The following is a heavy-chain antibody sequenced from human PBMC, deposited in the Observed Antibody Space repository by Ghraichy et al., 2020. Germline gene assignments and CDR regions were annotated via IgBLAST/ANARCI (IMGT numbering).Heavy chain of an antibody. Sequence: ASVKVSCKASGYTFTSYYMHWVRQAPGQGLEWMGIINPNGGITSYAQKFQGRVTMTRDTSTSTVYMELSSLRSEDTAVYYCARAIPAAGVYDYWGQGTLVTVSS. CDR3: ARAIPAAGVYDY. V-gene: IGHV1-46*01. CDR2: INPNGGIT. D-gene: IGHD6-13*01. CDR1: GYTFTSYY. J-gene: IGHJ4*02.